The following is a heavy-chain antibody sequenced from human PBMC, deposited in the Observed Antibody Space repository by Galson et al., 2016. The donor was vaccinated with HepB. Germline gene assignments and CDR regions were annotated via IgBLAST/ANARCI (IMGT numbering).Heavy chain of an antibody. V-gene: IGHV3-30*18. J-gene: IGHJ4*02. CDR2: ISYDGSNK. Sequence: SLRLSCAASGFTFNTYVMHWVRQAPGKGLEWVAIISYDGSNKYYADSVKGRFTISRDNSKNTVHLQMDSMRAEDTAVYYCAKGHYGDYIVDYWGQGTLVTVSS. CDR3: AKGHYGDYIVDY. CDR1: GFTFNTYV. D-gene: IGHD4-17*01.